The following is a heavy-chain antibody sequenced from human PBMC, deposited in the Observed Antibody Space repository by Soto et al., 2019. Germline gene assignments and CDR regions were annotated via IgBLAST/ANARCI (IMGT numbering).Heavy chain of an antibody. CDR3: ATEPHAVAGLTYYYYGMDV. CDR1: GGTFSSYA. V-gene: IGHV1-69*06. Sequence: QVQLVQSGAEVKKPGSSVKVSCKASGGTFSSYAISWVRQAPGQGLEWMGGIIPIFGTANYAQKFQGRVTITADKSTSTAYMELSSLRSEDTAVYYCATEPHAVAGLTYYYYGMDVWGQGNTVTVSS. J-gene: IGHJ6*02. CDR2: IIPIFGTA. D-gene: IGHD6-19*01.